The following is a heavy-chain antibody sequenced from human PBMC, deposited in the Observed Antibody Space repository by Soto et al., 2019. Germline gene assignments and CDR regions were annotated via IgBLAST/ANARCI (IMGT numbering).Heavy chain of an antibody. Sequence: SSVKVSCKASGGTFSSYAISWVRQAPGQGLEWMGGIIPIFGTANYAQKFQGRVTITADESTSTAYMELSSLRSGDTAVYYCARGEYCSGGSCYMYYYYGMDVWGQGTTVTVSS. CDR3: ARGEYCSGGSCYMYYYYGMDV. J-gene: IGHJ6*02. CDR1: GGTFSSYA. CDR2: IIPIFGTA. D-gene: IGHD2-15*01. V-gene: IGHV1-69*13.